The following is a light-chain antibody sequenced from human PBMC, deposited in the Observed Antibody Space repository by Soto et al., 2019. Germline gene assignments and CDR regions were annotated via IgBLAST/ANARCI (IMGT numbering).Light chain of an antibody. V-gene: IGLV2-8*01. CDR3: SSYAGSHSFV. J-gene: IGLJ1*01. Sequence: QSVLTQPPSASGSPGQSVTISCTGTSSDVGGYNYVSWYQQHPGKAPKLMISDVSKRPSGVPDRFSGSKSGETASLTVSGLQAEDEADYYCSSYAGSHSFVFGTGTKLTVL. CDR2: DVS. CDR1: SSDVGGYNY.